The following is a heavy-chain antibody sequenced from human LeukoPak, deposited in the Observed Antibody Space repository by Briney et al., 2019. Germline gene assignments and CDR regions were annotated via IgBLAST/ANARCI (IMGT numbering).Heavy chain of an antibody. CDR3: AKVAGLGQWPPLRYFDY. Sequence: GGSLRLSCAASGFTFSSYSMHWVRQAPGKGLVWVSRIKTDGTTTTYADSVKGRFTISRDNAKNTLYLQMNSLRAEDTAVYYCAKVAGLGQWPPLRYFDYWGQGTLVTVSS. V-gene: IGHV3-74*01. J-gene: IGHJ4*02. D-gene: IGHD6-19*01. CDR1: GFTFSSYS. CDR2: IKTDGTTT.